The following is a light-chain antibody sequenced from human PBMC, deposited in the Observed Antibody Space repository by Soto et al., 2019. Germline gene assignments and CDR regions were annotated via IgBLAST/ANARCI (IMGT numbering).Light chain of an antibody. CDR3: QQYNSYAGT. Sequence: DIQMTQSPSTLSASVGDRVTITCRASQTISTWLAWYQQKPGKAPKLLIYKASILESGVPSRFSGSGSGTEFTLTISSLQPDDFETYYCQQYNSYAGTFGQGTKVDIK. CDR2: KAS. V-gene: IGKV1-5*03. CDR1: QTISTW. J-gene: IGKJ1*01.